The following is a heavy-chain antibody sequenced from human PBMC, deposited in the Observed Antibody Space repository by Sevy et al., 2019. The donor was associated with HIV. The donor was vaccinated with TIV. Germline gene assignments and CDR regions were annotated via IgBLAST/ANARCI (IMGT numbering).Heavy chain of an antibody. V-gene: IGHV3-23*01. Sequence: GGSLRLSCAASGFTFSSYAMSWVRQAPGKGLERVSAISGSGGSTYYADSVKGRFTISRDNSKNTLYLQMNSLRAEDTAVYYCAKRAFTIFGVVIGPYFDYWGQGTLVTVSS. CDR2: ISGSGGST. CDR3: AKRAFTIFGVVIGPYFDY. D-gene: IGHD3-3*01. CDR1: GFTFSSYA. J-gene: IGHJ4*02.